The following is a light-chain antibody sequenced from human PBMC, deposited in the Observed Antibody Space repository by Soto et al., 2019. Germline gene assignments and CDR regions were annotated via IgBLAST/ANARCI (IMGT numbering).Light chain of an antibody. Sequence: DIQMTQSPSTLSASVGDRVTITCRASQSISTWLAWYQQKPGKAPKLLIYSASDLESGVPSRFSGSGSGTEFTLTISGLQSEDFAVYYCQQYNNWPPWTFGQGTKVDIK. J-gene: IGKJ1*01. CDR3: QQYNNWPPWT. CDR2: SAS. V-gene: IGKV1-5*03. CDR1: QSISTW.